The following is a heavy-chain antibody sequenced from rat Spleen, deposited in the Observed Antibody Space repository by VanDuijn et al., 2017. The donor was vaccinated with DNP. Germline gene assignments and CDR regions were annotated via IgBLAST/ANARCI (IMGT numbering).Heavy chain of an antibody. J-gene: IGHJ2*01. Sequence: EVQLVESGGGPVQPGRSLKLSCAASGFTFSNYGMAWIRQAPGKGLEWVASISPSGGSTYYRDSVKGRFTISRDNAKRTLYLQMDSLRSEDTATYYCAGRPPPTRGPFDYWGQGVTVTVSS. CDR2: ISPSGGST. CDR3: AGRPPPTRGPFDY. V-gene: IGHV5-19*01. CDR1: GFTFSNYG. D-gene: IGHD1-4*01.